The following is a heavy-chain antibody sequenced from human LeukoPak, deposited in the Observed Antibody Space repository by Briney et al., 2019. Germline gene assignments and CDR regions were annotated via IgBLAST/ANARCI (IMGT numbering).Heavy chain of an antibody. D-gene: IGHD1-26*01. CDR3: VRDIVGAFGY. J-gene: IGHJ4*02. V-gene: IGHV3-74*01. CDR1: GFTFRDYW. CDR2: INSDGTGI. Sequence: GSLRLSCAASGFTFRDYWMYWVRQVPGKGPVWVARINSDGTGISHADAVKGRFTISRDNAKNMVYLQMSSLRAEDTAVYYCVRDIVGAFGYWGQGTLVTVFS.